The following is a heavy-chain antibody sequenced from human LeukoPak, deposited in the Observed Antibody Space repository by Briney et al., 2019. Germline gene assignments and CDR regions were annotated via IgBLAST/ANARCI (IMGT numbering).Heavy chain of an antibody. CDR2: ISSSSSTI. CDR1: GFTFSSYS. J-gene: IGHJ4*02. V-gene: IGHV3-48*01. Sequence: QTGGSLRLSCAASGFTFSSYSMNWVRQAPGKGLEWVSYISSSSSTIYYADSVKGRFTISRDNAKNSLYLQMSSLRAEDTAVYYCARDSIAVAANFDYWGQGTLVTVSS. D-gene: IGHD6-19*01. CDR3: ARDSIAVAANFDY.